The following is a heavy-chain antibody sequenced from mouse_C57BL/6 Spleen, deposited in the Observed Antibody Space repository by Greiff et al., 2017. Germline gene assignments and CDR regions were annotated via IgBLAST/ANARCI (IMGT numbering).Heavy chain of an antibody. CDR3: ARCLYGNYGSYAMDY. CDR1: GYTFTSYW. Sequence: VQLQQPGAELVKPGASVKLSCKASGYTFTSYWMHWVKQRPGQGLEWIGMIHPNSGSTNYNEKFKSKATLTVDKSSSTAYMQLSSLTSEDSAVXYCARCLYGNYGSYAMDYWGQGTSVTVSS. D-gene: IGHD2-1*01. V-gene: IGHV1-64*01. CDR2: IHPNSGST. J-gene: IGHJ4*01.